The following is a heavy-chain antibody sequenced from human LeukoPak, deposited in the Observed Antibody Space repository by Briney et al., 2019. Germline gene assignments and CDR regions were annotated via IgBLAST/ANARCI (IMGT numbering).Heavy chain of an antibody. J-gene: IGHJ4*02. CDR2: IYYSGST. V-gene: IGHV4-59*01. Sequence: SETLSLTCTVSGGSISSYYWSWIRQPPGKGLEWIEYIYYSGSTNYNPSLKSRVTISVDTSKNQFSLKLSSVTAADTAVYYCARDRSSGWYFDYWGQGTLVTVSS. CDR3: ARDRSSGWYFDY. D-gene: IGHD6-19*01. CDR1: GGSISSYY.